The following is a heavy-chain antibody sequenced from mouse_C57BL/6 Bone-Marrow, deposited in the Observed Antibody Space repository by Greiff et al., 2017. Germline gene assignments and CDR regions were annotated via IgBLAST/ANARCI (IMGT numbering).Heavy chain of an antibody. Sequence: VQLQQPGAELVRPGASVKLSCKASGYTFTSYGISWVKQRPGQGLEWIGEIYPRSGNTYYNEKFKGKATLTADKSSSTAYMELRSLTSEDSAVYYCAGGDYYYGSSCGRFAYWGRGTLVTVSA. CDR1: GYTFTSYG. CDR2: IYPRSGNT. CDR3: AGGDYYYGSSCGRFAY. D-gene: IGHD1-1*01. J-gene: IGHJ3*01. V-gene: IGHV1-81*01.